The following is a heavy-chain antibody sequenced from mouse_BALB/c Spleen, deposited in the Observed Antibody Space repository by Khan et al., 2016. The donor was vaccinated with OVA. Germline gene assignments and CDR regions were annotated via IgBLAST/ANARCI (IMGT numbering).Heavy chain of an antibody. Sequence: DLVEPGASVKLSCKAAGYTFTSYWINWIKERPGQGLEWIGQTGPGSGSAYYNELFKGKATLTVDTSSSTVYIQLSSLSSEDSAVYFCERSNYYGRGLYAMDYWGQGTSVTVSS. CDR1: GYTFTSYW. J-gene: IGHJ4*01. D-gene: IGHD1-1*01. V-gene: IGHV1S41*01. CDR3: ERSNYYGRGLYAMDY. CDR2: TGPGSGSA.